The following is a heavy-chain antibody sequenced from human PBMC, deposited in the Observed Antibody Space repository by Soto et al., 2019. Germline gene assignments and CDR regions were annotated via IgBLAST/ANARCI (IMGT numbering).Heavy chain of an antibody. D-gene: IGHD3-22*01. CDR1: GFTFSSYA. CDR3: ATRNYYDSIGYYYVN. CDR2: ISGSGGST. J-gene: IGHJ4*02. V-gene: IGHV3-23*01. Sequence: GGSLSLSCAASGFTFSSYAMRWVRQAPGKGPEWVSAISGSGGSTYYVDSVKVRFTISRDNSKNTLYLQMNSLRAEETAVYYCATRNYYDSIGYYYVNWGQGTLVTVSS.